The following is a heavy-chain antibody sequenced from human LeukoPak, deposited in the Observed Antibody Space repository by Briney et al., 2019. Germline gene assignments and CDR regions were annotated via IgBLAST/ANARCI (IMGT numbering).Heavy chain of an antibody. V-gene: IGHV4-59*08. Sequence: ETSETLSLTCTVSGGSINDYYWSWIRQPPGKGLEWIAWTYYSGSTNYNPSLKSRVTISVDTSKNQFSLKLTSVTAADTAVYYCARVDSSDAGNFDYWGQGTLVTVSS. CDR3: ARVDSSDAGNFDY. D-gene: IGHD2-15*01. CDR2: TYYSGST. CDR1: GGSINDYY. J-gene: IGHJ4*02.